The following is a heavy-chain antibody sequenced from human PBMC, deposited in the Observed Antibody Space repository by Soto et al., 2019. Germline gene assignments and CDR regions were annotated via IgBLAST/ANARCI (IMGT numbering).Heavy chain of an antibody. CDR1: GYTFTSYG. Sequence: ASVKVSCKASGYTFTSYGISWVRQAPGQNLQWLGWIDTNNGRTKYSQTFQGRVTISRDTSASTTYMELNSLKSEDTAVYYCARGHWTQTLADYYLDFWAQGTLVTVSS. V-gene: IGHV1-18*01. CDR3: ARGHWTQTLADYYLDF. D-gene: IGHD1-1*01. CDR2: IDTNNGRT. J-gene: IGHJ4*02.